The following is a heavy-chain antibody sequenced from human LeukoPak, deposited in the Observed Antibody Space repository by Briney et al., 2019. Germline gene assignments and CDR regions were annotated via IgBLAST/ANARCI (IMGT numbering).Heavy chain of an antibody. J-gene: IGHJ4*02. Sequence: PGGSLRLSCAASGFTFSDYYMSWIRQAPGKGLEWVSYISNRGDTIFYADSVKGRFTISRDNAKNALHLQMNSLRAEDTAMYYCARPTYYYDSSGPQEYWGQGTLVTVSS. CDR1: GFTFSDYY. D-gene: IGHD3-22*01. V-gene: IGHV3-11*01. CDR3: ARPTYYYDSSGPQEY. CDR2: ISNRGDTI.